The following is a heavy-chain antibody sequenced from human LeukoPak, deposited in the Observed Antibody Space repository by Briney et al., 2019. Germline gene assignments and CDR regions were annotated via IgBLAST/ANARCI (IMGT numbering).Heavy chain of an antibody. Sequence: GGSLRLSCAASGFTFSSYAMSWVRQAPGKGLEWVGFIRSKAYGGTTEYAASVKGRFTISRDDSKSIAYLQVNSLKTEDTAVYYCTRDRFTIFGVADAFDIWGQGTMVTVSS. CDR2: IRSKAYGGTT. CDR1: GFTFSSYA. J-gene: IGHJ3*02. V-gene: IGHV3-49*04. CDR3: TRDRFTIFGVADAFDI. D-gene: IGHD3-3*01.